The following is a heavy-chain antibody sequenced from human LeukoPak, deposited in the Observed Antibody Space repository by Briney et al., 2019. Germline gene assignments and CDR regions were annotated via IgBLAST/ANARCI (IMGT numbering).Heavy chain of an antibody. CDR1: GDSISSGSYF. CDR3: ARGPAFDY. Sequence: SETLSLTCTVSGDSISSGSYFWSWIRQSAGKGLEWTGRIYNSGITNYNPSLKGRLTISVDTTKNQFFLNLASVTAADTAVYYCARGPAFDYWGQGALVTVSS. V-gene: IGHV4-61*10. J-gene: IGHJ4*02. CDR2: IYNSGIT.